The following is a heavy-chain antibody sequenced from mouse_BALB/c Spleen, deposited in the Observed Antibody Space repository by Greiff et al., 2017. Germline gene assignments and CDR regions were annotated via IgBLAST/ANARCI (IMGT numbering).Heavy chain of an antibody. V-gene: IGHV1-7*01. CDR1: GYTFTSYW. CDR2: INPSSGYT. Sequence: QVQLKESGAELAKPGASVKMSCKASGYTFTSYWMHWVKQRPGQGLEWIGYINPSSGYTNYNQKFKDKATLTADKSSSTAYMQLSSLTSEDSAVYYCARSVITTGWYFDVWGAGTTVTVSS. CDR3: ARSVITTGWYFDV. D-gene: IGHD1-2*01. J-gene: IGHJ1*01.